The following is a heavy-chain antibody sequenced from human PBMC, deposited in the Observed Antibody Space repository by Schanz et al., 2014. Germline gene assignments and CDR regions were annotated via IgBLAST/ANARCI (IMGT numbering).Heavy chain of an antibody. Sequence: EAQLLESGGGLVKPGGSLRLSCTASRIIFGTYSMNWIRQTPKGLEWVANIKQDGSEKYYVDSVKGRFTISRDNAKNSLYLQMNSLTAEDTAVYYCARGVRIDYWGQGTLVTVSS. CDR3: ARGVRIDY. CDR1: RIIFGTYS. CDR2: IKQDGSEK. J-gene: IGHJ4*02. D-gene: IGHD3-3*01. V-gene: IGHV3-7*01.